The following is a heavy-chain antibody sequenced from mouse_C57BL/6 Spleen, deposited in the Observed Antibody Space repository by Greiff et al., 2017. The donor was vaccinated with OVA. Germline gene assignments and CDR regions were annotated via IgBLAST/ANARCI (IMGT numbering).Heavy chain of an antibody. D-gene: IGHD1-1*02. CDR2: IDPSDSYT. J-gene: IGHJ2*01. V-gene: IGHV1-69*01. Sequence: QVQLQQPGAELVMPGASVKLSCKASGYTFTSYWMHWVKQRPGQGLEWIGEIDPSDSYTNYNQKFKGKSTLTVDKSSSTAYMQLSSLTSEDSAVYYCARGGVGGGFDYWGQGTTLTVSS. CDR1: GYTFTSYW. CDR3: ARGGVGGGFDY.